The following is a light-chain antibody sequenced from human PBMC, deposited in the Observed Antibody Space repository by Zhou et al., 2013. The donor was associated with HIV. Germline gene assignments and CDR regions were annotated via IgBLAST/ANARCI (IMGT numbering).Light chain of an antibody. V-gene: IGKV1-33*01. CDR2: DAS. CDR3: QQYRNLPS. CDR1: QDINNY. Sequence: DIQMTQSPSSLSASIGDRVTITCQASQDINNYLIWFQQKPGKAPKLLIYDASNLETGVPSRFSGSGSGTDFTFTISSLQPEDVAAYYCQQYRNLPSFGQGTRLEIK. J-gene: IGKJ5*01.